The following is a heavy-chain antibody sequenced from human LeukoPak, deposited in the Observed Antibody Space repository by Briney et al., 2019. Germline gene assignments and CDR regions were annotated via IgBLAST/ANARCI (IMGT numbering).Heavy chain of an antibody. J-gene: IGHJ3*02. CDR2: IYPGDSDT. D-gene: IGHD3-22*01. Sequence: GASLQISCKGSGYSFTSYWIGWVRQLPGKGLEWMGIIYPGDSDTRYSPSFQGQVTISADKSISTAYLQWSSLKASDTAMYYCARRGDTLYYDSSLGAFDIWGQGTMVTVSS. CDR1: GYSFTSYW. CDR3: ARRGDTLYYDSSLGAFDI. V-gene: IGHV5-51*01.